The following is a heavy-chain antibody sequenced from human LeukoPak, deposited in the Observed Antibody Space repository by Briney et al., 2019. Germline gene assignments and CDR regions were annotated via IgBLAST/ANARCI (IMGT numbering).Heavy chain of an antibody. CDR1: GFTFSSYE. J-gene: IGHJ5*02. CDR3: ARDGRGSHIVVVPAAHIPRWFDP. V-gene: IGHV3-21*01. CDR2: ISSSSSYI. D-gene: IGHD2-2*01. Sequence: GGSLRLSCAASGFTFSSYEMNWVRQAPGKGLEWVSSISSSSSYIYYADSVKGRFTISRDNAKNSLYLQMNSLRAEDTAVYYCARDGRGSHIVVVPAAHIPRWFDPWGQGTLVTVSS.